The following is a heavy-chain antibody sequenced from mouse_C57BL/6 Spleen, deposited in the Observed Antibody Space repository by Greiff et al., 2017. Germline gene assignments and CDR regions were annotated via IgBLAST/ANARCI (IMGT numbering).Heavy chain of an antibody. V-gene: IGHV1-55*01. CDR2: IYPGSGST. CDR1: GYTFTSYW. Sequence: VQLQQPGAELVKPGASVKMSCKASGYTFTSYWITWVKQRPGQGLEWIGDIYPGSGSTNYNEKFKSKATLTVDTSSSTAYMQLSRLTSEDSSVYYCARSPDGYPGYFDVWGTGTPVTVSS. J-gene: IGHJ1*03. CDR3: ARSPDGYPGYFDV. D-gene: IGHD2-3*01.